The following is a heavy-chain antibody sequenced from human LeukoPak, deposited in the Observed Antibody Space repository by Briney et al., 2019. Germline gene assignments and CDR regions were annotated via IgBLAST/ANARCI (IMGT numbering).Heavy chain of an antibody. CDR2: IYDSGST. D-gene: IGHD3-10*01. CDR1: GGSISSSNW. Sequence: PSETLSLTCAVSGGSISSSNWWSWVRPPPGKGLEWIGSIYDSGSTYYNPSLKSRVTISVDTSKNQFSLKLNSVTAADTAVYYCARHYGPWGQGTLVTVSS. CDR3: ARHYGP. J-gene: IGHJ5*02. V-gene: IGHV4-39*01.